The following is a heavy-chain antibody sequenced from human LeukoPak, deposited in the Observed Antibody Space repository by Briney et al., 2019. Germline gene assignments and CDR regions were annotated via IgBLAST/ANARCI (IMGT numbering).Heavy chain of an antibody. CDR3: ASTKVGATISYAFDI. CDR2: IYYSGST. Sequence: LRLSCAASGFTFSSYSMNWVRQPPGKGLEWIGYIYYSGSTYYNPSLKSRVTISVDTSKNQFSLKLSSVTAADTAVYYCASTKVGATISYAFDIWGQGTMVTVSS. D-gene: IGHD1-26*01. V-gene: IGHV4-30-4*08. CDR1: GFTFSSYS. J-gene: IGHJ3*02.